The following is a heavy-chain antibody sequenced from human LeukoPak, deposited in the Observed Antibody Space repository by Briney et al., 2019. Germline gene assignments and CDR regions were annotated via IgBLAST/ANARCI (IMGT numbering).Heavy chain of an antibody. CDR3: AILGYCSSTSCYPDGY. CDR2: MNPNSGNT. Sequence: ASVKVSCKASGYTFTSYDINWVRQATGQGLEWMGWMNPNSGNTGYAQKFQGRVTMTRNTSISTAYMELSSLRSEDTAVYYCAILGYCSSTSCYPDGYWGQGTLVTVSS. CDR1: GYTFTSYD. V-gene: IGHV1-8*01. J-gene: IGHJ4*02. D-gene: IGHD2-2*01.